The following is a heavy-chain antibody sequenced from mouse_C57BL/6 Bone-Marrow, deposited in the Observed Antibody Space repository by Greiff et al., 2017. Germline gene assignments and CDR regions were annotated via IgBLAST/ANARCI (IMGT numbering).Heavy chain of an antibody. CDR3: TKGLWSLYAMDY. Sequence: VQLKESGAELVRPGASVKLSCTASGFNIKDDYMHWVKQRPEQGLEWIGWIDPENGDTEYASKFQGKATITADTSSNTAYLQLSSLTSEDTAVYYCTKGLWSLYAMDYWGQGTSVTVSS. CDR1: GFNIKDDY. D-gene: IGHD1-1*02. J-gene: IGHJ4*01. V-gene: IGHV14-4*01. CDR2: IDPENGDT.